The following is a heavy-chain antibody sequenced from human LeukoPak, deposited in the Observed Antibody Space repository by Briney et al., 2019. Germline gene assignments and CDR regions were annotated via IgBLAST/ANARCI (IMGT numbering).Heavy chain of an antibody. CDR2: IVVGSGNT. CDR1: GFTFTSSA. J-gene: IGHJ4*02. D-gene: IGHD6-19*01. Sequence: SVKVSCKASGFTFTSSAMQWVRQARGQRLEWIGWIVVGSGNTNYAQKFQERVTITRDMSTSTAYMELSSLGSEDTAVYYCAAVNPGIAVAGKPVDYWGQGTLVTVSS. CDR3: AAVNPGIAVAGKPVDY. V-gene: IGHV1-58*02.